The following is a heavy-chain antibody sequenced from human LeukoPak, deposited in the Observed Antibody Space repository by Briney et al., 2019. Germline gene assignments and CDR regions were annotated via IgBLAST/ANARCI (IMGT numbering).Heavy chain of an antibody. V-gene: IGHV3-48*01. J-gene: IGHJ3*02. CDR1: GFTFSSYS. CDR2: ISSSSSTI. Sequence: PGGSLRLSCAASGFTFSSYSMNWVRQAPGKGLEWVSYISSSSSTIYYADSVKGRFTISRDNAKNSLYLQMNSLRAEDTAVYYCARDLHDSSGYYYVRGQNAFDIWGQGTMVTVSS. D-gene: IGHD3-22*01. CDR3: ARDLHDSSGYYYVRGQNAFDI.